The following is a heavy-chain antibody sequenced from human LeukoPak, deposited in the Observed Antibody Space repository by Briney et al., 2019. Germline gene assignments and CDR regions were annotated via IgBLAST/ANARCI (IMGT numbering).Heavy chain of an antibody. D-gene: IGHD3-10*01. V-gene: IGHV1-2*04. CDR3: ARAVEYYYGSGSSPLDY. Sequence: ASVKVSCKASGYTFTGYYMHWVRQAPGQGLEWMGWINPNSGGTNYAQKFQGWVTMTRDTSISTAYMELSRLRSDDTAVYHCARAVEYYYGSGSSPLDYWGQGTLVTVSS. CDR1: GYTFTGYY. J-gene: IGHJ4*02. CDR2: INPNSGGT.